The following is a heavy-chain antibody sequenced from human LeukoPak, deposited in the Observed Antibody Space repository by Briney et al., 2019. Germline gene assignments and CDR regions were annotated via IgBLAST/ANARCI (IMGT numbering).Heavy chain of an antibody. Sequence: GESLKISCQGSGYSFTSYWIGWVRHVPGKGLEYMGIIYPGDSDTSYRPSFQGQVTISADKSISTAYLQWSSLKASDSAMYYCATLVGYGSFFDYWGQGTLVTVSS. J-gene: IGHJ4*02. CDR2: IYPGDSDT. CDR1: GYSFTSYW. V-gene: IGHV5-51*01. CDR3: ATLVGYGSFFDY. D-gene: IGHD3-10*01.